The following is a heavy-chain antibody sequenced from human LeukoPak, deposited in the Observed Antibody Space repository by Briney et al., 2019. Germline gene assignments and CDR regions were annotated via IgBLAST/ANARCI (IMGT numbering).Heavy chain of an antibody. J-gene: IGHJ6*04. V-gene: IGHV4-34*01. CDR1: GGSFSGYY. CDR2: INHSGST. Sequence: SETLSLTCAVYGGSFSGYYWSWIRQPPGKGLEWIGEINHSGSTNYNPSLKSRVTISVDTSKNQFSLKLRSVTAADTAVYYCARGRDYDILTGRHYYGMDVWGKGTTVTVSS. D-gene: IGHD3-9*01. CDR3: ARGRDYDILTGRHYYGMDV.